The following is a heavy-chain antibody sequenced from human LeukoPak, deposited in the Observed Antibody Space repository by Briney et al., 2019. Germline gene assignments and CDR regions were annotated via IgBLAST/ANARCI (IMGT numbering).Heavy chain of an antibody. CDR2: TRNKANSYTT. CDR3: ARYSTVGIYYGMDV. CDR1: GFTFSDHY. Sequence: GGSLRLSCAASGFTFSDHYMDWVRQAPGKGLEWVGRTRNKANSYTTEYAASVKGRFTISRDDSKNSLYLQMNSLKTGDTAVYYCARYSTVGIYYGMDVWGKGTTVTVSS. J-gene: IGHJ6*04. V-gene: IGHV3-72*01. D-gene: IGHD4-23*01.